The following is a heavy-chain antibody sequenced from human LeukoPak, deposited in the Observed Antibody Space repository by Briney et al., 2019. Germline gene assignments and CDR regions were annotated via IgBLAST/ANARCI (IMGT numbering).Heavy chain of an antibody. CDR2: IHPSGST. D-gene: IGHD3-10*01. V-gene: IGHV4-4*07. CDR3: ARNTPDFGTHQRFDP. CDR1: GDSFSSYY. Sequence: SETLSLTCTVSGDSFSSYYWSWIRQPAGKGLEWIGRIHPSGSTNYNPSLKSRVTLSVDTSKNQFSLQLNSLTPEDTAVYYCARNTPDFGTHQRFDPWGQGTLVTVSS. J-gene: IGHJ5*02.